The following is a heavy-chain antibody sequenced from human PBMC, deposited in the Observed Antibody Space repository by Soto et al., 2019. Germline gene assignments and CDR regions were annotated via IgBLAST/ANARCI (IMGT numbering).Heavy chain of an antibody. V-gene: IGHV4-39*01. CDR3: ARHAAIGALSVGWFDP. Sequence: PSDTLSLTCTVSGGSISSSSYYWGWIRQPPGKGLEWIGSIYYSWSTYYNPSLKSRVTISVDTSKNQFSLKLSSVTAADTAVYYCARHAAIGALSVGWFDPWGQGTLVTVSS. D-gene: IGHD6-6*01. CDR1: GGSISSSSYY. J-gene: IGHJ5*02. CDR2: IYYSWST.